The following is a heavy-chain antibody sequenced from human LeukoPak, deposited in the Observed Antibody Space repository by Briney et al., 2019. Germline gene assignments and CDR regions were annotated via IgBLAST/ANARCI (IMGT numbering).Heavy chain of an antibody. J-gene: IGHJ6*02. CDR2: INRSWGST. CDR1: GFTFSSYA. Sequence: GGSLKLSCAASGFTFSSYAMSWVRQAPGKGLEWVSAINRSWGSTYYADSVKGRFTISRDNSKNTLYLQMNSLRAEDTAVYYCAKDRYYGSGSYYAYYFYGMDVWGQGTTVSVS. V-gene: IGHV3-23*01. D-gene: IGHD3-10*01. CDR3: AKDRYYGSGSYYAYYFYGMDV.